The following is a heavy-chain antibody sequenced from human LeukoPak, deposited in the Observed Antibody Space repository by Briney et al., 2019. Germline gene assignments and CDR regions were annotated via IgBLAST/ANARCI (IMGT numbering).Heavy chain of an antibody. CDR3: ARDRQEGWWFDP. CDR1: GYTFTGYY. CDR2: INPNSGGT. D-gene: IGHD2-15*01. Sequence: ASVKVSCKASGYTFTGYYMHWVRQAPGQGLEWMGWINPNSGGTNYAQKFQGRVTMTRDTSISTAYMELSRLRSDDTAVYYCARDRQEGWWFDPWGQGTLVTVSP. J-gene: IGHJ5*02. V-gene: IGHV1-2*02.